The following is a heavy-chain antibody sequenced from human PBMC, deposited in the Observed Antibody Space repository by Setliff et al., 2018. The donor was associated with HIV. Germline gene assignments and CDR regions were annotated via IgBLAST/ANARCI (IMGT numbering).Heavy chain of an antibody. V-gene: IGHV4-38-2*01. CDR3: ARIPYSSGWYLDY. D-gene: IGHD6-19*01. CDR1: GYSISSGYY. J-gene: IGHJ4*02. Sequence: PSETLSLTCAVSGYSISSGYYWGWIRQPPGKGLEWIGSIYHSESTYYNPSLKSRVTISVDTSKNQFSLKLSSVTAADTAVDYCARIPYSSGWYLDYWGQGTLVTVSS. CDR2: IYHSEST.